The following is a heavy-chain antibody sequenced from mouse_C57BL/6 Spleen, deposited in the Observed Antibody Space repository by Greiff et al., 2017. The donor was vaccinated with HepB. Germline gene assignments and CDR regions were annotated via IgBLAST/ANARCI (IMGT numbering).Heavy chain of an antibody. V-gene: IGHV1-22*01. CDR1: GYTFTDYN. J-gene: IGHJ4*01. CDR2: INPNNGGT. Sequence: EVKLMESGPELVKPGASVKMSCKASGYTFTDYNMHWVKQSHGKSLEWIGYINPNNGGTSYNQKFKGKATLTVNKSSSTAYMELRSLTSEDSAVYYCATQLRRGAMDYWGQGTSVTVSS. CDR3: ATQLRRGAMDY. D-gene: IGHD3-2*02.